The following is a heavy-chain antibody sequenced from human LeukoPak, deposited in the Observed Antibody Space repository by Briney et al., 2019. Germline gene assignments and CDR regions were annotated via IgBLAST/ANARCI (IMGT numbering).Heavy chain of an antibody. J-gene: IGHJ6*02. V-gene: IGHV3-74*01. D-gene: IGHD2-2*01. CDR2: INSDGSST. CDR1: GLTFSSYW. Sequence: GGSLRLSCAASGLTFSSYWMHWVRQAPGKGLVWVSRINSDGSSTSYADSVKGRFTISRDNAKNTLYLQMNSLRAEDTAVYYCARDLMIPVPAADYYYYYGMGVWGQGTTVTVSS. CDR3: ARDLMIPVPAADYYYYYGMGV.